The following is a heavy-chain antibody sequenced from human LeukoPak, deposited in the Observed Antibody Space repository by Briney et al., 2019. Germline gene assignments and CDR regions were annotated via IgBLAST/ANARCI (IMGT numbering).Heavy chain of an antibody. J-gene: IGHJ4*02. Sequence: GGSLRLSCAASGFTFSNYGMHWVRQAPGKGLEWVAIIWYDGSKKYYADSVKGRFTISRDDSKNTLYLQMNSLRAEDTAVYYCVRADAKKTAMVDYWGRGTLVTVSS. D-gene: IGHD5-18*01. CDR2: IWYDGSKK. CDR1: GFTFSNYG. V-gene: IGHV3-33*01. CDR3: VRADAKKTAMVDY.